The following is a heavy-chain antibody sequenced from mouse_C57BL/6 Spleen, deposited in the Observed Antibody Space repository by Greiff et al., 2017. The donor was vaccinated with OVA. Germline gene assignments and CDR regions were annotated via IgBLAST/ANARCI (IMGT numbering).Heavy chain of an antibody. V-gene: IGHV5-12*01. CDR3: ARKEDGYFDY. Sequence: DVMLVESGGGLVQPGGSLKLSCAASGFTFSDYYMYWVRQTPEKRLEWVAYISNGGGSTYYPDTVKGRFTISRDNAKNTLYLQRSRLKSEDTAMYYCARKEDGYFDYWGQGTTLTVSS. J-gene: IGHJ2*01. D-gene: IGHD2-3*01. CDR2: ISNGGGST. CDR1: GFTFSDYY.